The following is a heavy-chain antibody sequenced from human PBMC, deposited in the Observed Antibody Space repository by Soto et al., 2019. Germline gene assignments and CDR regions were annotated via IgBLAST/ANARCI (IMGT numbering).Heavy chain of an antibody. J-gene: IGHJ6*03. CDR2: FIPIFGTA. CDR1: GGTFSSYA. V-gene: IGHV1-69*13. Sequence: SVKVSCKASGGTFSSYAISWVRQAPGQGLEWMGGFIPIFGTANYAQKFQGRVTITADESTSTAYMELSSLRSEDTAVYYCARYGGNSLLSDYYYYYYMDVWGKGTTVTVSS. D-gene: IGHD2-21*02. CDR3: ARYGGNSLLSDYYYYYYMDV.